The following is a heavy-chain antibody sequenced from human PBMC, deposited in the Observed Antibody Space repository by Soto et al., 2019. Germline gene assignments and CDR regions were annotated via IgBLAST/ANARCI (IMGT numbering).Heavy chain of an antibody. CDR1: GFTFSSYG. V-gene: IGHV3-30*18. J-gene: IGHJ2*01. D-gene: IGHD3-16*01. CDR2: ISDDGSNK. CDR3: AKEVYDYPLFCYIAL. Sequence: QVQLVESGGGVVQPGRSLRLSCAASGFTFSSYGMHWVRQAPGKGLEWVAVISDDGSNKYYADSVKGRFTISRDNSYYTPYRQMNSLRAEDTSVYYCAKEVYDYPLFCYIALSGRGTLVTVSS.